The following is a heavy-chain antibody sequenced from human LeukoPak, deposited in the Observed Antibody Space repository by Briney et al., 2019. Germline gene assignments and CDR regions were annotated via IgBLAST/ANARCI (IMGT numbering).Heavy chain of an antibody. D-gene: IGHD5-12*01. CDR2: MNPDSGNT. CDR3: ARAEAYSGYGDR. V-gene: IGHV1-8*02. Sequence: ASVKVSCKASGGTFSSYAISWVRQATGQGLEWMGWMNPDSGNTGYAQKFQGRVTMTKDTSINTAYMELRSLRSEDTAVYYCARAEAYSGYGDRWGQGTLVTVSS. J-gene: IGHJ5*02. CDR1: GGTFSSYA.